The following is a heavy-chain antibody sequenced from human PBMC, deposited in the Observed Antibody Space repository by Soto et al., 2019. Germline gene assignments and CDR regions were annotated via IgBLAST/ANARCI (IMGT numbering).Heavy chain of an antibody. J-gene: IGHJ5*02. D-gene: IGHD3-22*01. CDR1: GFSLSTSGMC. Sequence: KSGPTLVNPTQTLTLTCTFSGFSLSTSGMCVSWIRQPPGKALEWLARIDWDDDKYYSTSLKTRLTISKDTSKNQVVLTMTNMDPVDTATYYCARNQYYYDSSGYYLTGPWGQGTLVTVSS. CDR3: ARNQYYYDSSGYYLTGP. CDR2: IDWDDDK. V-gene: IGHV2-70*11.